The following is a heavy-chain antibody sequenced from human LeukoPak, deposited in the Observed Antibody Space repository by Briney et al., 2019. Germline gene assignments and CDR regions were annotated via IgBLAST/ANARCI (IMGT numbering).Heavy chain of an antibody. CDR1: GFTFSSYS. Sequence: PGGSLRLSCAASGFTFSSYSMNWVRQAPGKGLEWVSSISSSSSYIYYADSVKGRFTIPRDNAKNSLYLQMNSLRAEDTAVYYCARVSSSSWYATDYWGQGTLATVSS. D-gene: IGHD6-13*01. CDR2: ISSSSSYI. V-gene: IGHV3-21*01. CDR3: ARVSSSSWYATDY. J-gene: IGHJ4*02.